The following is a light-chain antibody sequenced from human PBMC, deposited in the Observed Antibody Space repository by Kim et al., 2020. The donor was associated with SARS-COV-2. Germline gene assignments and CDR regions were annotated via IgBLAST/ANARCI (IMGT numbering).Light chain of an antibody. CDR2: QDN. Sequence: VSPGLTASITCSGDKLGDKYVSWYQQRPGQSPLLVIYQDNTRPSGIPERFSGSNSGNTATLSISGTQAMDEADYYCQAWDRSTANVFGGGTKLTVL. V-gene: IGLV3-1*01. CDR3: QAWDRSTANV. CDR1: KLGDKY. J-gene: IGLJ2*01.